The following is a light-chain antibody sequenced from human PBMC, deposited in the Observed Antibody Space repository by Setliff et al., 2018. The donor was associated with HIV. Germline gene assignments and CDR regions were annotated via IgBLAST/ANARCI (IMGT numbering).Light chain of an antibody. V-gene: IGLV2-11*01. J-gene: IGLJ1*01. Sequence: QCALTQPRSVSGSPGQSVTISCTGTSSDVGGYNYVSWYQQHPGKAPKLMIYDVSERPSGVPDRFSGSKSANTASLTISGLQAEDEADYYCCSYAGSYTFYVFGTGTKGTVL. CDR2: DVS. CDR3: CSYAGSYTFYV. CDR1: SSDVGGYNY.